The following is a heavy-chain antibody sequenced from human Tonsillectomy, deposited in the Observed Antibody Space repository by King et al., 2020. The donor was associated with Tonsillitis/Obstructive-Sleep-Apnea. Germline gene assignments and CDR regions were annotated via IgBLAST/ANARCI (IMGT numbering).Heavy chain of an antibody. CDR1: GYTFTSHA. CDR2: INTNTGNP. D-gene: IGHD6-19*01. Sequence: EQLVQSGSELKKPGASVKVSCKASGYTFTSHALNWVRQAPGQGLEWRGWINTNTGNPTFAPGFSGRFVFSLDASVSTAYLQISSLKTEDTAVYYCARPAGLTVAGPFDYWGQGTLVTVSS. J-gene: IGHJ4*02. V-gene: IGHV7-4-1*02. CDR3: ARPAGLTVAGPFDY.